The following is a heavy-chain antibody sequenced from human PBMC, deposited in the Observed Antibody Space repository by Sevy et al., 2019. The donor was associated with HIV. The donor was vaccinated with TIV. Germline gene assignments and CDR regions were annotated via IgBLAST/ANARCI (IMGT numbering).Heavy chain of an antibody. CDR3: AGDSTYYDFWSGGFDAYYFDY. CDR2: ISSSSSTI. D-gene: IGHD3-3*01. Sequence: GGSLRLSCAASGFTFSSYSMNWVRQAPGKGLEWVSYISSSSSTIYYADSVKGRFTISRDNAKNSLYLQMNSLRDEDTAVYYCAGDSTYYDFWSGGFDAYYFDYWGQGTLVTVSS. J-gene: IGHJ4*02. V-gene: IGHV3-48*02. CDR1: GFTFSSYS.